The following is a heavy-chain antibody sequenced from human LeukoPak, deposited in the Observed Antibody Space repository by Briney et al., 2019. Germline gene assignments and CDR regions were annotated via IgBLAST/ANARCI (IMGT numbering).Heavy chain of an antibody. V-gene: IGHV3-30*18. CDR2: ISYDGSNK. Sequence: PGGSLRLSCAASGFTFSSYGMHWVRQAPGKGLEWVVVISYDGSNKYYADSVKGRFTISRDNSKNTLYLQMNSLRAEDTAVYYCAKDTWDYWGQGTLVTVSS. CDR3: AKDTWDY. CDR1: GFTFSSYG. J-gene: IGHJ4*02.